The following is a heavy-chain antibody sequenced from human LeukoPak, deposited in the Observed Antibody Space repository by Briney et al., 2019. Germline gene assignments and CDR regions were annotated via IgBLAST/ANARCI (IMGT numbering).Heavy chain of an antibody. D-gene: IGHD6-6*01. CDR2: ISGSGGST. J-gene: IGHJ6*03. V-gene: IGHV3-23*01. CDR1: GFTFSSYA. Sequence: GGSLRLSCAASGFTFSSYAMSWVRQAPGKGLEWVSAISGSGGSTYYADSVKGRFTISRDNSKNTLYLQMNSLKTEDTAVYYCTTDEYSSPSGYYYYYYMDVWGKGTTVTVSS. CDR3: TTDEYSSPSGYYYYYYMDV.